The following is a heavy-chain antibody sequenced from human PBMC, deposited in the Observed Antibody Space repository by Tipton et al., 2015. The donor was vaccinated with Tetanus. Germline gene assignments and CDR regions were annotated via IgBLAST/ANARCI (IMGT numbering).Heavy chain of an antibody. J-gene: IGHJ4*02. Sequence: TLSLTCAVSGGSISTNNWWYWVRQPPGKGLEWIGEIFHSGSTNYSPSLKSRVTISVDKSKNQFSLKLSSVTAADTAVYYCARHRRGCGGDCYPRSIDYWGQGTLVTVSS. CDR2: IFHSGST. CDR3: ARHRRGCGGDCYPRSIDY. V-gene: IGHV4-4*02. CDR1: GGSISTNNW. D-gene: IGHD2-21*02.